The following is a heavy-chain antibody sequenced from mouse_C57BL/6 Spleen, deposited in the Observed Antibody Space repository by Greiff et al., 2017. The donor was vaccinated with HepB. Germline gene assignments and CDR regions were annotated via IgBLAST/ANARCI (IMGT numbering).Heavy chain of an antibody. CDR3: ARGGPWYFDV. CDR1: GYSITSGYY. Sequence: EVQLVESGPGLVKPSQSLSLTCSVTGYSITSGYYWNWIRQFPGNKLEWMGYISYDGSNNYNPSLKNRISITRDTSKNQFFLKLNSVTTEDTATYYCARGGPWYFDVWGTGTTVTVSS. V-gene: IGHV3-6*01. J-gene: IGHJ1*03. CDR2: ISYDGSN.